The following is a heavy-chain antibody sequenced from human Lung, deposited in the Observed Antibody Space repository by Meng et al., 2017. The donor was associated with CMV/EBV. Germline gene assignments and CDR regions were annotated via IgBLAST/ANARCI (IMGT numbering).Heavy chain of an antibody. Sequence: GGSXRLXXAVSGFTFSDYYMAWVRQAPGKGLEWVAFIRYDGSNKYYADSVKGRFTISRDNSKNTLYLQMNSLRAEDTAVYYCAKDRLSSSSWYYYYYGMDVWXQGTXVTVSS. J-gene: IGHJ6*02. CDR2: IRYDGSNK. D-gene: IGHD6-13*01. CDR3: AKDRLSSSSWYYYYYGMDV. CDR1: GFTFSDYY. V-gene: IGHV3-30*02.